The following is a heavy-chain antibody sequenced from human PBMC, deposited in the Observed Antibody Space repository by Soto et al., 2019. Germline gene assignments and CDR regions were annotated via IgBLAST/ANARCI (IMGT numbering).Heavy chain of an antibody. CDR3: AKAQGTVGYYRYGMDV. D-gene: IGHD1-26*01. Sequence: EVQLLGSGGGLVQPWGSLRISCAASGFTFRNYAMSWVRQAPGKGLEWVSGISGSGGSTYYADSVKGRFTISRDNSKNTLYLQMNSLRAEDTAVYYCAKAQGTVGYYRYGMDVWGQGTTVTVSS. V-gene: IGHV3-23*01. J-gene: IGHJ6*02. CDR2: ISGSGGST. CDR1: GFTFRNYA.